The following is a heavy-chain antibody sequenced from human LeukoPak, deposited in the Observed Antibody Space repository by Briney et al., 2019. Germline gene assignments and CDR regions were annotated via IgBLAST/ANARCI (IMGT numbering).Heavy chain of an antibody. CDR3: VSFYETY. V-gene: IGHV3-74*01. CDR2: INSDGSWT. J-gene: IGHJ4*02. D-gene: IGHD2/OR15-2a*01. CDR1: GFSISTKY. Sequence: GGSLRLSCVASGFSISTKYISWVRQAPGRGLEWVSHINSDGSWTSYADSVKGRFTISKDNAKNTVYLQMNSLRAEDTAVYYCVSFYETYWGRGTLVTVSS.